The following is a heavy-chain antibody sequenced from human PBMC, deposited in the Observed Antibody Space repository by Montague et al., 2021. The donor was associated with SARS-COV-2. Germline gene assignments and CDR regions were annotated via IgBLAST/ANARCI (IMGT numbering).Heavy chain of an antibody. CDR1: GGSISTYY. Sequence: SETLSLTCTVSGGSISTYYWSWIRQPAGKGLEWIGRIFTSGTASYSPSLKSRVTMAVDTSKNQFSLKVTSVTAADTAVYYCARTPVSGYYGGFDSWGQGALVTASS. V-gene: IGHV4-4*07. D-gene: IGHD3-10*01. CDR3: ARTPVSGYYGGFDS. CDR2: IFTSGTA. J-gene: IGHJ4*02.